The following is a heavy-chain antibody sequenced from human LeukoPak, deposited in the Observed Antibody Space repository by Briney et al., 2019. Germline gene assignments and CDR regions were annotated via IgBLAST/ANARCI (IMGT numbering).Heavy chain of an antibody. V-gene: IGHV4-30-2*01. CDR2: IYHSGST. CDR1: GGSISSGGYS. D-gene: IGHD3-10*01. Sequence: SQTLSLTCAVSGGSISSGGYSWSWIRQPPGKGLEWIGYIYHSGSTYYNPSLKSRVTIPVDRSKNQFSLKLSSVTAADTAVYYCARGNYGFPNYDYWGQGTLVTVSS. J-gene: IGHJ4*02. CDR3: ARGNYGFPNYDY.